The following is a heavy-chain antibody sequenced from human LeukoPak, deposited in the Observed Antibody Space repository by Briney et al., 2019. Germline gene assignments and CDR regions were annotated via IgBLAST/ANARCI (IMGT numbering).Heavy chain of an antibody. CDR2: ISAYNGNT. CDR1: GYTFTSYG. CDR3: AREGGGVVVVAATPRRYYYYYMDV. J-gene: IGHJ6*03. V-gene: IGHV1-18*01. Sequence: ASVKVSCKASGYTFTSYGISWVRQAPGQGLEWMGWISAYNGNTNYAQKLQGRVTMTTDTATSTAYMELRSLRSDDTAVYYCAREGGGVVVVAATPRRYYYYYMDVWGKGTTVTVSS. D-gene: IGHD2-15*01.